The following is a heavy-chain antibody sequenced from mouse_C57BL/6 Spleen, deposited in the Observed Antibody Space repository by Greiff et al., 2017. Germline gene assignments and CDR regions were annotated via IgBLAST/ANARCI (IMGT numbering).Heavy chain of an antibody. CDR1: GYTFTDYE. Sequence: QVHVKQSGAELVRPGASVTLSCKASGYTFTDYEMHWVKQTPVHGLEWIGAIDPETGGTAYNQKFKGKAILTADKSSSTAYMELRSLTSEDSAVYYCTRTNYAGSSYDYAMDYWGQGTSVTVSS. CDR3: TRTNYAGSSYDYAMDY. D-gene: IGHD1-1*01. V-gene: IGHV1-15*01. CDR2: IDPETGGT. J-gene: IGHJ4*01.